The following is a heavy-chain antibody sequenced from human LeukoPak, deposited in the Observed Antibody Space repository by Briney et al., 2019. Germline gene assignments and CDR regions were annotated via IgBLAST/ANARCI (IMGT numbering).Heavy chain of an antibody. CDR1: GFTFDDYA. J-gene: IGHJ2*01. V-gene: IGHV3-9*01. Sequence: PGGSLRLSCAASGFTFDDYAMHWVRQAPGKGLEWVSGISWNSGSIGYADSVKGRFTISRDNAKNSLYLQMNSLRAEDTALYYCAKKKRTHWYFDLWGRGTLVTVSS. D-gene: IGHD6-25*01. CDR3: AKKKRTHWYFDL. CDR2: ISWNSGSI.